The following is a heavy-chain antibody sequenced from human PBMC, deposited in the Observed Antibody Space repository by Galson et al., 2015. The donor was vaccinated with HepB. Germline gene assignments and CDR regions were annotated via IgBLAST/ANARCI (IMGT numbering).Heavy chain of an antibody. CDR3: VVAAQGRYYYYGMDD. Sequence: SLRLSCAASGFTFSSYSMNWVRQAPGKGLEWVSYISSSSSTIPYADSVKGRFTISRDNAKNSLYLQMNSLRAEDTAVYYCVVAAQGRYYYYGMDDWCQGTTVTVSS. CDR2: ISSSSSTI. CDR1: GFTFSSYS. D-gene: IGHD2-15*01. J-gene: IGHJ6*02. V-gene: IGHV3-48*04.